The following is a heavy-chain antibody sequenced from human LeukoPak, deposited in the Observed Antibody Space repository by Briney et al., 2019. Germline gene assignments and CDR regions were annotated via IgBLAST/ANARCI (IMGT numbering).Heavy chain of an antibody. V-gene: IGHV3-30*03. CDR3: TTDFDPKVGAIFEEGHNWFDP. Sequence: GGSLRLSCAASGFSFRTYGMHWVRQAPGKGLEWVAVISYDGSNKYYADSVKGRFTISRDNSKNTLYLQMNSLKTEDTAVYYCTTDFDPKVGAIFEEGHNWFDPWGQGTLVTVSS. CDR1: GFSFRTYG. CDR2: ISYDGSNK. J-gene: IGHJ5*02. D-gene: IGHD1-26*01.